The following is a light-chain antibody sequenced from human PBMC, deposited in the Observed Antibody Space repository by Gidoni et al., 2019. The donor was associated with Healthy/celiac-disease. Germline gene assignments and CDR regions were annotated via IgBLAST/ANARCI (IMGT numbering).Light chain of an antibody. Sequence: DFYMTNSPSPVSASVGDRATITSRPIQGISSWLAWYQQKPGKAPKLLIYAASGLQSCVPSRFSGSGSWTNVTLTISSLQPEDFAAYYCRQANSFLGLTFGGGTKVEIK. CDR2: AAS. V-gene: IGKV1-12*01. CDR3: RQANSFLGLT. CDR1: QGISSW. J-gene: IGKJ4*01.